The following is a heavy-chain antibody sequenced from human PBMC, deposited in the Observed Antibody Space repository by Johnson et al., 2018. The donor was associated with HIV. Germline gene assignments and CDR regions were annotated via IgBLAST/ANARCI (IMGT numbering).Heavy chain of an antibody. D-gene: IGHD6-6*01. J-gene: IGHJ3*02. CDR3: AKDRGDGVAARRRSAFDI. CDR1: GFTFSSYG. V-gene: IGHV3-30*19. Sequence: QVQLVESGGGVVRPGGSLRLSCAASGFTFSSYGMHWVRPAPGKGLEWVALISYEGSNKYYAEAVKGRFTLARDNSKNPPFLQMNGLRPEDTAVYYCAKDRGDGVAARRRSAFDIWGQGTMVTVSS. CDR2: ISYEGSNK.